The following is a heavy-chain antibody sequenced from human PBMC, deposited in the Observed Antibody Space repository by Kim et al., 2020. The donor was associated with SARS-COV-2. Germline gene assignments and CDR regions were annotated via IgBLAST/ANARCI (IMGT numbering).Heavy chain of an antibody. CDR3: ARDRCTGGSCYSVRAFDI. V-gene: IGHV3-21*01. D-gene: IGHD2-15*01. CDR1: IFTFRSYS. Sequence: GGSLRLSCAASIFTFRSYSMNWVRQAPGKGLEWVSSISSSSGDIYYADSVKGRFTISRDNAKNSLYLQMNSLRAEDTAVYYCARDRCTGGSCYSVRAFDIWGQGTMVTVSS. J-gene: IGHJ3*02. CDR2: ISSSSGDI.